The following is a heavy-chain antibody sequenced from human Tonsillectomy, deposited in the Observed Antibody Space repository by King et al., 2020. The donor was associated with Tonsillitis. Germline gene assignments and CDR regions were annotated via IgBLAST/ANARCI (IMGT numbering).Heavy chain of an antibody. V-gene: IGHV4-59*08. D-gene: IGHD3-10*01. CDR3: ARHVRVRGVPAYFDY. CDR1: GDSIWNYY. J-gene: IGHJ4*02. Sequence: QLHESGPGLVRPSETLSLTCSVSGDSIWNYYWSWIRQPPGKGLEWVGYFFYSGSTDSNPSLKSRVTMSMDMPKNQLSLNLNSVTAADTAVYYCARHVRVRGVPAYFDYWGRGILVTVSS. CDR2: FFYSGST.